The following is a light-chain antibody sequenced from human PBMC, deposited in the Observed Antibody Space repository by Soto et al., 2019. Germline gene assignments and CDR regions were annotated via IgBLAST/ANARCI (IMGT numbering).Light chain of an antibody. CDR2: DAS. CDR1: QSVSSSY. J-gene: IGKJ5*01. CDR3: QQSGSSPIT. Sequence: EIVMTQSPATLSVSPGETATLSCRASQSVSSSYLAWYQQKPGQAPRLLIYDASSRATGIPDRFSGSGSGTDFTLTISRLEPEDFAVYYCQQSGSSPITFGQGTRRENK. V-gene: IGKV3-20*01.